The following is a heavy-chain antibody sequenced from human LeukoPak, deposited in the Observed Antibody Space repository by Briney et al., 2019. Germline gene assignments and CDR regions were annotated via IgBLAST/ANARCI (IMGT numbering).Heavy chain of an antibody. D-gene: IGHD6-19*01. CDR2: INHSGST. CDR3: ARGLVRSSGWRNYYYYYGMDV. J-gene: IGHJ6*02. Sequence: SETLSLTCAVYGGSFSGYYWSWIRQPPGKGLEWIGEINHSGSTSYNPSLKSRVTISVDTSKNQFSLKLSSVTAADTAVYYCARGLVRSSGWRNYYYYYGMDVWGQGTTVTVSS. V-gene: IGHV4-34*01. CDR1: GGSFSGYY.